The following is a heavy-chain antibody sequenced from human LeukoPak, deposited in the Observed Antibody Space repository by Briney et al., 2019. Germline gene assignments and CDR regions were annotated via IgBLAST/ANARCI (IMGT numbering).Heavy chain of an antibody. Sequence: GGSLRLSCAASGFTFSAYNMNWVRQAPGKGLEWFSYISSSRGTIYYADSVKGRFTISRDNAKNSLYLQMNSLRDEDTAVYYCARDLGGYSGYDFGYWGQGTLVTVSS. CDR2: ISSSRGTI. CDR3: ARDLGGYSGYDFGY. D-gene: IGHD5-12*01. V-gene: IGHV3-48*02. J-gene: IGHJ4*02. CDR1: GFTFSAYN.